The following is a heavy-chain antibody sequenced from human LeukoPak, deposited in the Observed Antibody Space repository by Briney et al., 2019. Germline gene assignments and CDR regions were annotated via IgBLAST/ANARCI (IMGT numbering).Heavy chain of an antibody. CDR1: GFSVSSNY. V-gene: IGHV3-66*01. D-gene: IGHD3-16*01. CDR3: AKDPVWEPIDY. CDR2: IYSGGST. J-gene: IGHJ4*02. Sequence: GGSLRLSCAASGFSVSSNYMSWVRQAPGKGLEWVSVIYSGGSTYYADSVKGRFTISRDNSKNTVYLQMNSLRAEDTAVYYCAKDPVWEPIDYWGQGTLVTVSS.